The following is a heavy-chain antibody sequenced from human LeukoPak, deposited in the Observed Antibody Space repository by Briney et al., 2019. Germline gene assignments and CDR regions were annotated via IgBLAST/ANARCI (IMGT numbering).Heavy chain of an antibody. D-gene: IGHD4-23*01. CDR1: GFTFSSYA. J-gene: IGHJ4*02. V-gene: IGHV3-30-3*01. Sequence: GGSLRLSCAASGFTFSSYAVHWVRQAPGKGLEWVTLISYDGSDKYYADSVKGRFTISRDNSKNTLYLQMNSLRAEDTAVYYCARGYGGNSFGYFDYWGQGTLVTVSS. CDR3: ARGYGGNSFGYFDY. CDR2: ISYDGSDK.